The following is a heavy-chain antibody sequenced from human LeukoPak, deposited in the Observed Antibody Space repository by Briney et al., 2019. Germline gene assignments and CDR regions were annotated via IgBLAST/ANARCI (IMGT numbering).Heavy chain of an antibody. J-gene: IGHJ4*02. Sequence: SETLSLTCTVSGGSISSYYWSWIRQTPGKGLEWIGYIYYSGSTNYNPSLKSRVTISVDTSKNQFSLKLSSVTAADTAVYYCARDKGYGRDGYNFGYWGQGTLVTVSS. CDR1: GGSISSYY. V-gene: IGHV4-59*01. D-gene: IGHD5-24*01. CDR2: IYYSGST. CDR3: ARDKGYGRDGYNFGY.